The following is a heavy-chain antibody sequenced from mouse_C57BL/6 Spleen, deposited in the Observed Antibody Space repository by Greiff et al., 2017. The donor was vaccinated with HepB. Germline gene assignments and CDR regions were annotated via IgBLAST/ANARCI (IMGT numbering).Heavy chain of an antibody. CDR1: GYTFTSYW. CDR2: IDPSDSYT. D-gene: IGHD1-1*01. CDR3: ERGGGVYYGRSWSYYFDY. J-gene: IGHJ2*01. Sequence: VQLQQPGAELVMPGASVKLSCKASGYTFTSYWMHWVKQRPGQGLEWIGEIDPSDSYTNYNQKFKGKSTLTVDKSSSTAYMQLSSLTSEDSAVYYCERGGGVYYGRSWSYYFDYWGQGTTLTVSS. V-gene: IGHV1-69*01.